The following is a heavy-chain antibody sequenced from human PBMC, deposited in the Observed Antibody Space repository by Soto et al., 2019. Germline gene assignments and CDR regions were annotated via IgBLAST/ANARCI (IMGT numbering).Heavy chain of an antibody. CDR3: TTVSNYDFWSGYYTGFDYYYYGMDV. D-gene: IGHD3-3*01. CDR1: GFTFSNAW. Sequence: PGGSLRLSCAASGFTFSNAWMNWVRQAPGKGLEWVGRIKSKTDGGTTDYAAPVKGRFTISRDDSKNTLYLQMNSLKTEDTAVYYCTTVSNYDFWSGYYTGFDYYYYGMDVWGQGTTVTVSS. J-gene: IGHJ6*02. V-gene: IGHV3-15*07. CDR2: IKSKTDGGTT.